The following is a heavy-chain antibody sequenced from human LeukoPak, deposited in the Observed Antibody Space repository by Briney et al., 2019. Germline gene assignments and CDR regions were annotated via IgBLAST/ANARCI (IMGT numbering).Heavy chain of an antibody. CDR1: GGSISSGDYY. CDR2: IYYSGST. D-gene: IGHD2-15*01. Sequence: SETLSLTCTVSGGSISSGDYYWSWIRQPPGKGLEWIGYIYYSGSTYYNPSLKSRVTISVDTSKNQFSLKLSSVTAADTAVYYCAIWARDKGYCSGGSCRYYYYMDVWGKGTTVTVSS. V-gene: IGHV4-30-4*02. J-gene: IGHJ6*03. CDR3: AIWARDKGYCSGGSCRYYYYMDV.